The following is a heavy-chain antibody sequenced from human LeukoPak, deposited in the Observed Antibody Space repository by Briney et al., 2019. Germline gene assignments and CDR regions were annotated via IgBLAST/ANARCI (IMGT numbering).Heavy chain of an antibody. CDR1: GYSIRSRSF. CDR3: ARGLLDYDTVFDS. V-gene: IGHV4-38-2*02. D-gene: IGHD2-21*02. Sequence: SETLSLIRTVSGYSIRSRSFWGWLRLPPGRGLEYIGTIFRSGAADYSPSLQSRVTISVDTSKNQFSLKLNSVTAADTALYYCARGLLDYDTVFDSWGQGTLVTVSA. CDR2: IFRSGAA. J-gene: IGHJ4*02.